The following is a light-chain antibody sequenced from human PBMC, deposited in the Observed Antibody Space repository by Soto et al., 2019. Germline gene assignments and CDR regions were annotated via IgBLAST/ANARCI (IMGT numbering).Light chain of an antibody. CDR3: QQYGSSTT. CDR1: QSVSSSY. Sequence: ESVLTQSPGTLSLSPGERATLSCRASQSVSSSYLAWYQQKPGQAPRLLIYGASSRATGIPDRFSGSGYGTDFTLTISSLEPEDFAVYYCQQYGSSTTFGQGTKLEIK. CDR2: GAS. J-gene: IGKJ2*01. V-gene: IGKV3-20*01.